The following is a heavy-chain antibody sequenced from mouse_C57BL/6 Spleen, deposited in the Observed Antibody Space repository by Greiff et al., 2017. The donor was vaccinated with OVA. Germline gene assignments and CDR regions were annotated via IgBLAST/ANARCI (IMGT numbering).Heavy chain of an antibody. CDR2: INPNNGGT. V-gene: IGHV1-18*01. J-gene: IGHJ3*01. CDR1: GYTFTDYN. Sequence: VQLKESGPELVKPGASVKISCKASGYTFTDYNMDWVKQSHGKSLEWIGDINPNNGGTIYNQKFKGKATLTVDKSSSTAYMELRSLTSEDTAVYYCARRGFAYWGQGTLVTVSA. CDR3: ARRGFAY.